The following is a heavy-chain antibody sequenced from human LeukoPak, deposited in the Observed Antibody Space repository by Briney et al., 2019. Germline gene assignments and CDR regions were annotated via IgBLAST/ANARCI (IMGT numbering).Heavy chain of an antibody. CDR2: IYYSGST. CDR3: ARGDRGSGPPFDY. J-gene: IGHJ4*02. V-gene: IGHV4-30-4*08. CDR1: GGSISSGGYY. D-gene: IGHD2-15*01. Sequence: KPSETLSLTCTVSGGSISSGGYYWSWIRQHPGKGLEWIGYIYYSGSTYYNPSLKSRVTISVDTSKNQFSLKLSSVTAADTAVYYCARGDRGSGPPFDYWGQGTLVTVSS.